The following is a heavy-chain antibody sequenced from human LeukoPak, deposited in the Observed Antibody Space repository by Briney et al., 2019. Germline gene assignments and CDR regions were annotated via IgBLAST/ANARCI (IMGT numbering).Heavy chain of an antibody. CDR1: GGSISSGGYS. CDR3: ARGGVATIPGAFDY. J-gene: IGHJ4*02. D-gene: IGHD5-24*01. CDR2: IYHSGST. Sequence: SETLSLTCAVSGGSISSGGYSWSWIRQPPGKGLEWIGYIYHSGSTYYNPSLKSRVTISVDRSKNQFSLKLSSVTAADTAVYYCARGGVATIPGAFDYWGQETLVTVSS. V-gene: IGHV4-30-2*01.